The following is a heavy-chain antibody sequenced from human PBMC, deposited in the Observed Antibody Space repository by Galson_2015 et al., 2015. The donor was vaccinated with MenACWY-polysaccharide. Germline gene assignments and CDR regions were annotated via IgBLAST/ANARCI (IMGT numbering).Heavy chain of an antibody. CDR1: GYTLTGNF. V-gene: IGHV1-2*02. CDR3: ARVPTYQQTERNWCGP. CDR2: INPNSGVT. J-gene: IGHJ5*02. Sequence: SVKVSCKASGYTLTGNFIHWVRQAPGQGFEWMGWINPNSGVTSYAQKFQDRVTMTSDTSINTAYMELHRLRSDATAVYYCARVPTYQQTERNWCGPWGQGTPVTVSS. D-gene: IGHD1-26*01.